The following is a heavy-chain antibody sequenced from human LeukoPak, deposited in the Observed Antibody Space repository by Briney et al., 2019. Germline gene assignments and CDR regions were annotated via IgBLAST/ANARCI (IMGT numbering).Heavy chain of an antibody. V-gene: IGHV3-7*04. J-gene: IGHJ4*02. Sequence: GGSLRLSCAASGFTFSSYWMSWIRQAPGKGLEWVANIKQDGSEKYYVDSVKGRFTISRGNAKNSLYLQMNSLRAEDTAVYYCAGGGYDSSGYRDYWGQGTLVTVSS. CDR2: IKQDGSEK. CDR1: GFTFSSYW. D-gene: IGHD3-22*01. CDR3: AGGGYDSSGYRDY.